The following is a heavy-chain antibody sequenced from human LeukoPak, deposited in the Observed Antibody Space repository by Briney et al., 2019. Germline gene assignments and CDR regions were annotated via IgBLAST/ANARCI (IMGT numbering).Heavy chain of an antibody. V-gene: IGHV3-48*01. CDR3: AKDGVSGSSSRGYFDY. Sequence: GGSLRLSCVASGFTFSSYGINWVRQAPGKGLEWVTYISSGRPTIYYADSVKGRFTISRDNARNSLYLQMNSLRVEDSAVYYCAKDGVSGSSSRGYFDYWGQGTLVTVSS. CDR1: GFTFSSYG. J-gene: IGHJ4*02. D-gene: IGHD6-13*01. CDR2: ISSGRPTI.